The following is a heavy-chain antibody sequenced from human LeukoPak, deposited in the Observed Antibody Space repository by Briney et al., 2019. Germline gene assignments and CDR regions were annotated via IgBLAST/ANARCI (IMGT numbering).Heavy chain of an antibody. CDR2: INHSGST. J-gene: IGHJ4*02. CDR3: ARGHLVLDY. CDR1: GGSFSGYY. Sequence: SETLSLTRAVYGGSFSGYYWSWIRQPPGKGLEWIGEINHSGSTNYNPSLKSRVTISVDTSKNQFSLKLSSVTAADTAVYYCARGHLVLDYWGQGTLVTVSS. V-gene: IGHV4-34*01.